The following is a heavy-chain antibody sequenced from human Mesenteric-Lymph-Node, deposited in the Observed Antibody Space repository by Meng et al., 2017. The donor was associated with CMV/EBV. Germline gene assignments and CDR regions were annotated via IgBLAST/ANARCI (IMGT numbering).Heavy chain of an antibody. CDR1: GGVFRCYY. Sequence: VALQEGGARPLEPSEDPALALAVYGGVFRCYYWSWIPQAPRKGVELIGEINHSGSTNYNPSLKSRVTISVDTSKNQFSLKLSSVTAADTAVYYCARHQRWLKSEGGFNYWGQGTLVTVSS. J-gene: IGHJ4*02. CDR3: ARHQRWLKSEGGFNY. V-gene: IGHV4-34*01. CDR2: INHSGST. D-gene: IGHD4-23*01.